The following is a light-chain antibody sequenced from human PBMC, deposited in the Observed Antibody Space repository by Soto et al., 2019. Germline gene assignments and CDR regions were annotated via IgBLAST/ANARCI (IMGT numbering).Light chain of an antibody. J-gene: IGLJ3*02. CDR1: SSSVGSYNL. CDR3: CSYAGSNTVWV. Sequence: QSVLTQPASVSGSPGQSITISCTGTSSSVGSYNLVSWYQQHPGKAPKLMIYEGSKRPSGVSNRFSGSKSGNTASLTISGLQAEDEADYYCCSYAGSNTVWVFGGGTKLTVL. V-gene: IGLV2-23*03. CDR2: EGS.